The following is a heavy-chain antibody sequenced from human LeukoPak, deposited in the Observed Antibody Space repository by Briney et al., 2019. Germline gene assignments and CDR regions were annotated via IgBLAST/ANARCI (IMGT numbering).Heavy chain of an antibody. V-gene: IGHV1-69*05. CDR2: IIPIFGTA. CDR1: GGTFSSYA. CDR3: ASSLELLRGGDAFDI. J-gene: IGHJ3*02. D-gene: IGHD1-7*01. Sequence: GASVKVSCKASGGTFSSYAISWVRQAPGQGLEWVGGIIPIFGTANYAQKFQGRVTITTDESTSTAYMELSSLRSEDTAVYYCASSLELLRGGDAFDIWGQGTMVTVSS.